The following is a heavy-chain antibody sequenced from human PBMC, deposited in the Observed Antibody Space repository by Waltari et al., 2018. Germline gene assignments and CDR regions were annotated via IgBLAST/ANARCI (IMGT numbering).Heavy chain of an antibody. CDR2: IYYSGST. D-gene: IGHD2-2*01. Sequence: QLQLQESGPGLVKPSETLSLTCTVSGGSISSSSSYWGWIRQPPGKGLEWMGSIYYSGSTYYHPSLKSRVTISVDTSKNQFSLKLSSVTAADTAVYYCARQPRYCSSTSCYADFDYWGQGTLVTVSS. J-gene: IGHJ4*02. CDR3: ARQPRYCSSTSCYADFDY. V-gene: IGHV4-39*01. CDR1: GGSISSSSSY.